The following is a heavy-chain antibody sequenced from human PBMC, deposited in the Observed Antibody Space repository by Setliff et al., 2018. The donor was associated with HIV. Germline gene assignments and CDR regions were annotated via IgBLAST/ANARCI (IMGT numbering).Heavy chain of an antibody. Sequence: HGGSLRLSCAASGFTFSKFGMSWVRQAPGMGLEWVSAISGSGGSTYYADSVKGRFTISRDNSKNTLYVQMNSLTAEDTAVYYCARENYYVTEYWGQGTLVTVSS. CDR3: ARENYYVTEY. J-gene: IGHJ4*02. V-gene: IGHV3-23*01. CDR1: GFTFSKFG. CDR2: ISGSGGST. D-gene: IGHD3-10*02.